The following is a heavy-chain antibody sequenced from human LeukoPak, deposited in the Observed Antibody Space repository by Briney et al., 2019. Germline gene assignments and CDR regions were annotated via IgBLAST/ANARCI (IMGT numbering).Heavy chain of an antibody. CDR3: AKEKAWVKCLDY. CDR2: ISGSGGST. J-gene: IGHJ4*02. CDR1: GFTLSSYA. Sequence: PGGSLRLSCAASGFTLSSYAMIWLRQAPGKGLEWVSAISGSGGSTYYADSVKGRFTISRDNSKNTLYLQMNSLRAEDTAVYYCAKEKAWVKCLDYWGQGTLVTVSA. D-gene: IGHD5/OR15-5a*01. V-gene: IGHV3-23*01.